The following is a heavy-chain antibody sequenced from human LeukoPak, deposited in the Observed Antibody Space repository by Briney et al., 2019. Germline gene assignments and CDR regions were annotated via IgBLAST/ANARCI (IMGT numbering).Heavy chain of an antibody. CDR3: AKGSYYDSSGSFYFDY. CDR1: GFTFSSYA. V-gene: IGHV3-23*01. D-gene: IGHD3-22*01. Sequence: GGSLRLSCAASGFTFSSYAMSWVRQAPGKGLEWVSGVSGSGDNTYYADSVKGRFTISRDNSKNTLYVQVNSLGTEDTAAYYCAKGSYYDSSGSFYFDYWDQGTLVTVSS. J-gene: IGHJ4*02. CDR2: VSGSGDNT.